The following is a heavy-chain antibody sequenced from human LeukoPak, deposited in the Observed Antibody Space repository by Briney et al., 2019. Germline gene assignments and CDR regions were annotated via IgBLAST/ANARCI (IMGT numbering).Heavy chain of an antibody. Sequence: SETLSLTCAVYGGSFSGYYWSWIRQPPGKGLGWIGEINHSGSTNYNPSLKSRVTISVDTSKNQFSLKLSSVTAADTAVYYCASLYGSGSYYYDYWGQGTLVTVSS. J-gene: IGHJ4*02. CDR1: GGSFSGYY. D-gene: IGHD3-10*01. CDR3: ASLYGSGSYYYDY. V-gene: IGHV4-34*01. CDR2: INHSGST.